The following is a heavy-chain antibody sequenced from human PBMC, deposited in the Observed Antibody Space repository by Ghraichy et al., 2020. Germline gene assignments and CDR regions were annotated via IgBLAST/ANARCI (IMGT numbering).Heavy chain of an antibody. J-gene: IGHJ5*02. V-gene: IGHV4-31*03. CDR3: AREGLVRPAFDP. Sequence: SQTLSLTCTVSGGSISSGGYYWSWIRQHPGKGLEWIGYIYYSGSTYYNPSLKSRVTISVDTSKNQFSLKLSSVTAADTAVYYCAREGLVRPAFDPWGQGTLVTVSS. CDR2: IYYSGST. CDR1: GGSISSGGYY. D-gene: IGHD6-19*01.